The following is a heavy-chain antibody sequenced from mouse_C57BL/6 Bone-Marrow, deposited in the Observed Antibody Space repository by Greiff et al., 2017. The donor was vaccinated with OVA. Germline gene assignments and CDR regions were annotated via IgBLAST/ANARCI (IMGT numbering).Heavy chain of an antibody. Sequence: EVKVVESGGGLVKPGGSLKLSCAASGFTFSDYGMHWVRQAPEKGLEWVAYISSGSSTIYYADTVKGRFTISRDNAKNTLFLQMTSLRSEDTAMYYCAMPLYYSNYPFAYWGQGTLVTVSA. CDR2: ISSGSSTI. CDR3: AMPLYYSNYPFAY. J-gene: IGHJ3*01. V-gene: IGHV5-17*01. CDR1: GFTFSDYG. D-gene: IGHD2-5*01.